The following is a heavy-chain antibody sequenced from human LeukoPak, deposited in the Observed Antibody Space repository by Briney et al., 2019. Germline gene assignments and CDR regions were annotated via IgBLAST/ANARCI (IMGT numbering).Heavy chain of an antibody. CDR1: GFTVSSSY. CDR3: ARDLQLES. Sequence: GGALRLSCAASGFTVSSSYMSWVRQAPGKGLEWVSVIYSGGSTYYADSVKGRFTISRDNSKTTLYLQMNSLRAEDTAVYYCARDLQLESWGQGTLVIVSS. J-gene: IGHJ5*01. CDR2: IYSGGST. V-gene: IGHV3-53*01. D-gene: IGHD4-11*01.